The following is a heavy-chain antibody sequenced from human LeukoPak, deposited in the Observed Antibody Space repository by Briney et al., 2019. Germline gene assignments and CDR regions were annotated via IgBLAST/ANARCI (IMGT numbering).Heavy chain of an antibody. V-gene: IGHV1-69*04. CDR1: GGTFTSYA. Sequence: GASVKVSCKPSGGTFTSYAISWARQAPGQGLEWMGRTITILGIANYAQKFQGRVTITADKSTSTAYMELSSLRSEDTAVYYCARAARGYSGYDRNSHFDYWGQGTLVTVSS. J-gene: IGHJ4*02. D-gene: IGHD5-12*01. CDR3: ARAARGYSGYDRNSHFDY. CDR2: TITILGIA.